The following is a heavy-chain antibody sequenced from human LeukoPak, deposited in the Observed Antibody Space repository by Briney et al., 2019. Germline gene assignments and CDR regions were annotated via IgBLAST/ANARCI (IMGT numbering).Heavy chain of an antibody. D-gene: IGHD2-2*01. V-gene: IGHV1-2*02. CDR2: INPNSGGT. CDR1: GYTFTGYY. Sequence: ASVTVTCKATGYTFTGYYMHWVGQARGQGVEWMGWINPNSGGTNYAQKLQGRVTMTTDTSISTAYMELRRLRSDDTAVYYCARARPAAISFYTYWGQGTLVTVSS. J-gene: IGHJ4*02. CDR3: ARARPAAISFYTY.